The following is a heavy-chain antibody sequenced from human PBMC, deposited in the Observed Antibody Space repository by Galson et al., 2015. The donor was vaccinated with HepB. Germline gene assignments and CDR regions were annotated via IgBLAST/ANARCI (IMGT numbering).Heavy chain of an antibody. CDR1: GFTFFSYW. D-gene: IGHD6-13*01. V-gene: IGHV3-7*01. CDR3: ARDSYRSSGGYGRVYYYYGMDV. J-gene: IGHJ6*02. CDR2: IKQDGSEK. Sequence: SLRLSCAASGFTFFSYWLSWVRQAPGKGLEWVANIKQDGSEKYYVDSVKGRFTISRDNVKNSLYLQMNSLRAEDTAVYYCARDSYRSSGGYGRVYYYYGMDVWGQGTTVTVSS.